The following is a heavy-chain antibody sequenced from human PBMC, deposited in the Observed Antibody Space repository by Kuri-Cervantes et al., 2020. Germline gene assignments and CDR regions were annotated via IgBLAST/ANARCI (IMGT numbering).Heavy chain of an antibody. D-gene: IGHD6-13*01. CDR2: FDPEDGET. V-gene: IGHV1-24*01. CDR3: AGGQRERGSSSWHYYYYGMDV. J-gene: IGHJ6*02. Sequence: ASVKVSCKVSGYTLTELSMHWVRQAPGKGLEWMGGFDPEDGETIYAQKFQGRVTMTEDTSTDTAYMELSRLRSDDTAVYYCAGGQRERGSSSWHYYYYGMDVWGQGTTVTVSS. CDR1: GYTLTELS.